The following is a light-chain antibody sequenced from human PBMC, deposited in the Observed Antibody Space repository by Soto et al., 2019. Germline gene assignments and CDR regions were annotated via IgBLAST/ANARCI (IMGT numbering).Light chain of an antibody. J-gene: IGLJ3*02. Sequence: SYELTQPPSVSMAPGKTASISCGGNNIGSESVNWYQQKPGQAPVLVIYYDTDRPSGIPERFSGSNSGNTATLTISRVEAGDEADYYCQVWDTSSDQQVFGGGTQLTVL. V-gene: IGLV3-21*01. CDR1: NIGSES. CDR2: YDT. CDR3: QVWDTSSDQQV.